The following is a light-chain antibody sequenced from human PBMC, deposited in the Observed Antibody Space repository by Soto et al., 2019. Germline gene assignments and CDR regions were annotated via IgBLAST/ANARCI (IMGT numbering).Light chain of an antibody. CDR2: GNS. J-gene: IGLJ2*01. CDR1: SSNIGAGYD. CDR3: QSYDSSLSASV. Sequence: QSVLTQPPSVSGAPGQRVTISCTGSSSNIGAGYDVHWYQQLPGTAPKLLIFGNSNRPSGVPDRFSGFKSGTSASPAITGIQAEDEADYFCQSYDSSLSASVFGGGTKLTVL. V-gene: IGLV1-40*01.